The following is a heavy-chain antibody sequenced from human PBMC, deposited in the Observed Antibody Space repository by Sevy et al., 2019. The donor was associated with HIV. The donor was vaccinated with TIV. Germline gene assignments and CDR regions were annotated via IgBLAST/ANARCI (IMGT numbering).Heavy chain of an antibody. CDR3: ARDGGSWPKYGMDV. Sequence: GGSLRLSCAASGFTFSSYGMHWVRQAPGKGLEWVAVIWYDGSNKYYADSVKGRFTISRDNSKNTLYLQRNSLRAEDTAVYYCARDGGSWPKYGMDVWGQGTTVTVS. CDR2: IWYDGSNK. J-gene: IGHJ6*02. D-gene: IGHD6-13*01. V-gene: IGHV3-33*01. CDR1: GFTFSSYG.